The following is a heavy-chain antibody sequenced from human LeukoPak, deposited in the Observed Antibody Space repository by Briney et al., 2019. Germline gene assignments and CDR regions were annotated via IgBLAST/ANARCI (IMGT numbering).Heavy chain of an antibody. Sequence: PGGSLRLSCAVSGFTFSSYSMNWVRQAPGKGLEWVSYISSSSSTIYYADSVKGRFTISRDNAKNSLYLQMNSLRAEDTAVYYCARNPQAHYYGSGSYQPLLYCYGMDVWGQGTTVTVSS. J-gene: IGHJ6*02. V-gene: IGHV3-48*01. CDR2: ISSSSSTI. CDR1: GFTFSSYS. D-gene: IGHD3-10*01. CDR3: ARNPQAHYYGSGSYQPLLYCYGMDV.